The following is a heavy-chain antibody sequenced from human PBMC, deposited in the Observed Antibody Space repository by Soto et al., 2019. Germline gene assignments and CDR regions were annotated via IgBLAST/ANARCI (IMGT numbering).Heavy chain of an antibody. CDR1: GYTFTGCY. CDR3: ARLSGYDSELDY. Sequence: SVKFSCSASGYTFTGCYMHWVRQAPGQGLEWMGWINPNSGGTNYAQKFQGWVTMTRDTSISTAYMELSRLRSDDTAVYYCARLSGYDSELDYWGQGTLVTVSS. V-gene: IGHV1-2*04. J-gene: IGHJ4*02. CDR2: INPNSGGT. D-gene: IGHD5-12*01.